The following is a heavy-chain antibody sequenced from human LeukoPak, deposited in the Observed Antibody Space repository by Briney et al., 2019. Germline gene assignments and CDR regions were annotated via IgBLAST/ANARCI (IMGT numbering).Heavy chain of an antibody. Sequence: PSETLSLTCTVSGGYIYSYYWSWIRQPPGKGLEWIGYVSYSGSANYNPSLKSRVTISVDTSNNHFSLKLSSVTVADTAVYYCASITSRGLAADGITEYFQSWGQGTLVTVSS. V-gene: IGHV4-59*01. CDR1: GGYIYSYY. D-gene: IGHD6-13*01. CDR2: VSYSGSA. J-gene: IGHJ1*01. CDR3: ASITSRGLAADGITEYFQS.